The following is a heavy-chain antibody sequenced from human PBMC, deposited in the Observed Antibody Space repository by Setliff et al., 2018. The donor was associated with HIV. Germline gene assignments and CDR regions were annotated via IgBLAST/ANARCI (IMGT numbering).Heavy chain of an antibody. D-gene: IGHD3-22*01. Sequence: RASVKVSCKASGYVFSNYGISWVRQAPGQGLEWMGWISVHNGNTKSAQNIQGRVTMTTDASTTTAYIELRSLRSDDTAIYYCARLPKPDSSGWGYFDFWGQGTLVTVSS. CDR1: GYVFSNYG. V-gene: IGHV1-18*01. J-gene: IGHJ4*02. CDR3: ARLPKPDSSGWGYFDF. CDR2: ISVHNGNT.